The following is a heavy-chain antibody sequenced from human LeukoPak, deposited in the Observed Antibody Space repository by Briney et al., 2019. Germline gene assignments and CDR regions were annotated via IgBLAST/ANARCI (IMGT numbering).Heavy chain of an antibody. CDR1: GLTFSSYS. V-gene: IGHV3-23*01. D-gene: IGHD3-22*01. J-gene: IGHJ4*02. CDR3: AKIGVFDSSGYYYYFDY. CDR2: ISDSGGST. Sequence: GGSLRLSCAASGLTFSSYSMSWVRQAPGRGLEWVSAISDSGGSTYYADSVKGRFTISRDNSKNTLYLQMNSLRAEDTAVYYCAKIGVFDSSGYYYYFDYWGQGTLVTVSS.